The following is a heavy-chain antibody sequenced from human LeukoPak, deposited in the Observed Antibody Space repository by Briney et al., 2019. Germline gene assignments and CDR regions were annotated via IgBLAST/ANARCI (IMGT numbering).Heavy chain of an antibody. CDR1: GYTFTSYY. CDR2: INPSGGST. V-gene: IGHV1-46*03. CDR3: ARGGIVGATFFAFDI. Sequence: ASVKVSCXASGYTFTSYYMHWVRQAPGQGLEWMGIINPSGGSTSYAQKFQGRVTMTRDTSTSTVYMELSSLRSEDTAVYYCARGGIVGATFFAFDIWGQGTMVTVSS. D-gene: IGHD1-26*01. J-gene: IGHJ3*02.